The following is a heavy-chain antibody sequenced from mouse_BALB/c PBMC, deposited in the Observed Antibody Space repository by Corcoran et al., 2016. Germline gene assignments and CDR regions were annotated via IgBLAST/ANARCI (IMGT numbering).Heavy chain of an antibody. CDR2: INTNTGEP. J-gene: IGHJ2*01. V-gene: IGHV9-3*02. D-gene: IGHD2-1*01. CDR1: GYTFTNYG. CDR3: ARDGNYRFDY. Sequence: QIQLVQSGPELKKPGETVKISCKASGYTFTNYGMNWVKQAPGKGLKWMGWINTNTGEPTYAEEFKGRFAFSLETSASTAYLQINNLKNEDTATYFCARDGNYRFDYWGQGTTLTVSS.